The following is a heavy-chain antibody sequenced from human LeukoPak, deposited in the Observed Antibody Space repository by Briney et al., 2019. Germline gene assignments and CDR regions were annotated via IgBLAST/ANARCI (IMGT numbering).Heavy chain of an antibody. CDR1: GDTFTSYD. CDR3: ARGWELLAFDI. D-gene: IGHD1-26*01. CDR2: INPNSGNT. J-gene: IGHJ3*02. V-gene: IGHV1-8*01. Sequence: ASVKVSCKASGDTFTSYDINWVRQATGQGLEWMGWINPNSGNTGYAQKFQGRVTMTRNTSISTAYMELSSLRSEDTAVYYCARGWELLAFDIWRQGTMVTVSS.